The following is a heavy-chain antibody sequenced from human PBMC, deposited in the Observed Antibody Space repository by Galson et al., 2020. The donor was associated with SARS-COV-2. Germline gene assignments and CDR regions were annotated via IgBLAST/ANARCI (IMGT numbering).Heavy chain of an antibody. D-gene: IGHD2-2*01. J-gene: IGHJ1*01. CDR1: GFAFSTYS. Sequence: NSGGSLRLSCAASGFAFSTYSMNWVRQAPGKGLEWVSSISSDSRYTYYLDSVRGRFTISRDNANDLLYLQMNSLRADDTAVYYCADLLPATRGGTEYFHHWGPGTQVTVSS. CDR3: ADLLPATRGGTEYFHH. V-gene: IGHV3-21*01. CDR2: ISSDSRYT.